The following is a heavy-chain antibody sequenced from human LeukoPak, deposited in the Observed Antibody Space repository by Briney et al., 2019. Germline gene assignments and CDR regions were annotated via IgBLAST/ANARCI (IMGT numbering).Heavy chain of an antibody. CDR2: ISYDGSKK. J-gene: IGHJ4*02. CDR1: GFTFSSYT. V-gene: IGHV3-30-3*01. D-gene: IGHD4-17*01. CDR3: ARDYGFDS. Sequence: GGSLRLSCAASGFTFSSYTMHWVRQAPGKGLETVAVISYDGSKKYYADSVKGRFTISRDNSKNTLSLQMNSLRAEDTAVYHCARDYGFDSWGQGTLVTVSS.